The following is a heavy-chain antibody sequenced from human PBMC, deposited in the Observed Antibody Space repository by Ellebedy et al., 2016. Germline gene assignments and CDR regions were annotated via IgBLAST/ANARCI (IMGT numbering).Heavy chain of an antibody. J-gene: IGHJ5*02. CDR1: GASINSDH. D-gene: IGHD2-21*02. Sequence: SETLSLTXTVSGASINSDHWSWIRQPPGKGLEYIGHTSDGGSISYIPSLRGRVTISVDTSKNQFSLKLSSVTAADTAVYYCARLSKGDCGGDCYTFDPWGQGNLVTVSS. V-gene: IGHV4-59*08. CDR2: TSDGGSI. CDR3: ARLSKGDCGGDCYTFDP.